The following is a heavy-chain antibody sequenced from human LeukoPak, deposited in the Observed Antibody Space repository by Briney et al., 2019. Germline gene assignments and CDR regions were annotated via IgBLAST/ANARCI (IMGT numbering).Heavy chain of an antibody. CDR2: IYTSGST. CDR3: ARQQQWLVGMDF. V-gene: IGHV4-4*09. D-gene: IGHD6-19*01. Sequence: SETLSLTCTVSGGSISSYYWSWIRQPPGKGLEWIGYIYTSGSTNYNPSLKSRVTISVDTSKNQFSLKLSSVTAADTAVYYCARQQQWLVGMDFWGKGTTVTVSS. J-gene: IGHJ6*03. CDR1: GGSISSYY.